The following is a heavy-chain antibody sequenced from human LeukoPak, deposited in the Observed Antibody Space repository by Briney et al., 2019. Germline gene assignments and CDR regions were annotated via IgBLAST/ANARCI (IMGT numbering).Heavy chain of an antibody. D-gene: IGHD5-24*01. CDR2: ISPYNGNT. Sequence: GASVTVSCKPYGYTFNTYGITWVRQAPGQGLEWMGWISPYNGNTNYAQKFQGRVTMTRDTSTSTVYMELSSLRSEDTAVYYCARGPVEMATIGYFQHWGQGTLVTVSS. CDR1: GYTFNTYG. CDR3: ARGPVEMATIGYFQH. V-gene: IGHV1-18*01. J-gene: IGHJ1*01.